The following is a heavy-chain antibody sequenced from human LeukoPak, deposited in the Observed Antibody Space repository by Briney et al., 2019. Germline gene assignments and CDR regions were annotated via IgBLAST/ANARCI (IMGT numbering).Heavy chain of an antibody. V-gene: IGHV1-2*02. CDR2: INPNSGGT. Sequence: GASVKVSCKASGYTFTGNYMHWVRQAPGKGLEWMGWINPNSGGTNYAQKFQGRVTMTTDTSTNTAYMELRSLRSDDTAVYYCARSGFGAKRYDAFDIWGQGTMVTVSS. D-gene: IGHD3-10*01. J-gene: IGHJ3*02. CDR1: GYTFTGNY. CDR3: ARSGFGAKRYDAFDI.